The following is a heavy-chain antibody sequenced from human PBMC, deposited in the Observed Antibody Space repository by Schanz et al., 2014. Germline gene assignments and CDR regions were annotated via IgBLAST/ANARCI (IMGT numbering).Heavy chain of an antibody. D-gene: IGHD1-7*01. Sequence: QVQLQQWGAGLLKPSETLSLTCAFSGGSFSGYWWTWVRQSPGKGLEWIGEVNHGGYTNYNPSLKSRATVTVDRSKKQFSLRLSSVTAADTAAYYCATWSGTRLFHNWGQGTLVTVSS. V-gene: IGHV4-34*01. CDR1: GGSFSGYW. CDR3: ATWSGTRLFHN. CDR2: VNHGGYT. J-gene: IGHJ4*02.